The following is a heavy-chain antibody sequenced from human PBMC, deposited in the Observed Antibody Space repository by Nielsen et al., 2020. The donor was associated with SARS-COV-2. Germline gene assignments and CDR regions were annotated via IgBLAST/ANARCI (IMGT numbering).Heavy chain of an antibody. Sequence: GESLKISCAASGFTLKNAWMRWVRQAPGKGLEWVGRLKSNSAGGTTDLAAPVKGRFSISRDGSKHTFYLHMSSLKTEDAAMYYCTTDRTIAARPLFDYWGQGTRVIASS. V-gene: IGHV3-15*01. CDR2: LKSNSAGGTT. CDR3: TTDRTIAARPLFDY. CDR1: GFTLKNAW. J-gene: IGHJ4*02. D-gene: IGHD6-6*01.